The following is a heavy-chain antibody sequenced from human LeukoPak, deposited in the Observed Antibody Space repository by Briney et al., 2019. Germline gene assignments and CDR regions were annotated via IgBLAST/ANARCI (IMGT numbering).Heavy chain of an antibody. CDR3: TRLVSATRWFDP. CDR1: GSTFSSYW. V-gene: IGHV3-74*01. CDR2: INSVGSTT. Sequence: GGSLRLSCAASGSTFSSYWMHWVRQAPGKGMVWVSRINSVGSTTNYADSVKGRFTISRDNAENTMYLQMNSLRVEDTAVYYCTRLVSATRWFDPWGQGTLVTVSS. J-gene: IGHJ5*02. D-gene: IGHD2-15*01.